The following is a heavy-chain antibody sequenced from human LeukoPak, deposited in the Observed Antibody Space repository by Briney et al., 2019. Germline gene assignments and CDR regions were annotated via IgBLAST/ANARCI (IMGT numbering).Heavy chain of an antibody. J-gene: IGHJ4*02. CDR1: GGSFSGYY. Sequence: SETLPLTCAVYGGSFSGYYWSWIRQPPGKGLEWIGEINHSGSTNYNPSIKSRVTISVDTSKNQFSLKLSSVTAADTAVYYWARRGYSYGKFDYWGQGTLVTVSS. CDR2: INHSGST. CDR3: ARRGYSYGKFDY. V-gene: IGHV4-34*01. D-gene: IGHD5-18*01.